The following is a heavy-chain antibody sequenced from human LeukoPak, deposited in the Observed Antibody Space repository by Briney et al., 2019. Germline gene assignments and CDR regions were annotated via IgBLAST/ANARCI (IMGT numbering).Heavy chain of an antibody. Sequence: GGPLRLSCAAAGFTFSSYAMNCVRQAPGKGLVWGSGISGSGDGTYYAASVRGRFTISRDNSKNTLFLQMTSLRADDTAIHYCAKPTELPDYYGRDWGQGTLVTVSS. CDR1: GFTFSSYA. J-gene: IGHJ4*02. CDR2: ISGSGDGT. CDR3: AKPTELPDYYGRD. V-gene: IGHV3-23*01. D-gene: IGHD3-10*02.